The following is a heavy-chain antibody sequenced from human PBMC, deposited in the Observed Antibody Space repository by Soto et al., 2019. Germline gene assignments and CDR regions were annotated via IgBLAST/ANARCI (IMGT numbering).Heavy chain of an antibody. V-gene: IGHV4-4*07. Sequence: SETLSLTCTVSGASISGFYWSWIRKSAGKGLEWIGRIYATGTTDYNPSLKSRVMMSVDTSKKQFSLKLRSVTAADTAVYYCVRDGTKTLRDWFNPWGQG. J-gene: IGHJ5*02. D-gene: IGHD1-1*01. CDR1: GASISGFY. CDR3: VRDGTKTLRDWFNP. CDR2: IYATGTT.